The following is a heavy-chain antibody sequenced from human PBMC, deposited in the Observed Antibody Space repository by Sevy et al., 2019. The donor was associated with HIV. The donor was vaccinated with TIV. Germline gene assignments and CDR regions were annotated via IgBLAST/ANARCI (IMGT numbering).Heavy chain of an antibody. Sequence: GGSLRLSCAASGFTFSSYSMNWVRQAPGKGLEWVSSISSSSSYIYYADSVKGRFTISRDNAKDSLYLQMNTLRAEDTAVYYCARVVAYCSGGSCFAGYYYGMDVWGQGTTVTVSS. CDR1: GFTFSSYS. V-gene: IGHV3-21*01. CDR2: ISSSSSYI. J-gene: IGHJ6*02. CDR3: ARVVAYCSGGSCFAGYYYGMDV. D-gene: IGHD2-15*01.